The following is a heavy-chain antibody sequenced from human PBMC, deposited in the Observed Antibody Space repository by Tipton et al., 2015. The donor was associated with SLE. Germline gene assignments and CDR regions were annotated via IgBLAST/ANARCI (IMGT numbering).Heavy chain of an antibody. CDR2: IYYSGST. CDR1: GFTFDDYA. CDR3: ASGRAVAGGDYFDY. Sequence: LRLSCAASGFTFDDYAMHWVRQVPGKGLEWIGYIYYSGSTNYNPSLKSRVTISVDTSKNQFSLKLSSVTAADTAVYYCASGRAVAGGDYFDYWGQGTLVTVSS. V-gene: IGHV4-59*01. D-gene: IGHD6-19*01. J-gene: IGHJ4*02.